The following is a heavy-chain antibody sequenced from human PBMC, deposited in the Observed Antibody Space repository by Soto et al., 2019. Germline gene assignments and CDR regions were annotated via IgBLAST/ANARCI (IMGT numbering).Heavy chain of an antibody. D-gene: IGHD2-15*01. V-gene: IGHV6-1*01. CDR1: GDTVSSNSVA. CDR3: SRTEEDSDDYNDGMDV. J-gene: IGHJ6*02. CDR2: TYYRSRWYS. Sequence: SQTLSLPCVGSGDTVSSNSVAWNWVSQSPSRGLEWLRRTYYRSRWYSDYAVSVRSRIDINADTSKNQVSLHLNSVTPEDTAVYYCSRTEEDSDDYNDGMDVWGQGTTVTVSS.